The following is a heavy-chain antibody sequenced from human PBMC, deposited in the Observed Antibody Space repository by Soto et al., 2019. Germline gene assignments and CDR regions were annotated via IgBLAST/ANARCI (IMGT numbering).Heavy chain of an antibody. CDR1: GGSISSSSYY. Sequence: SETLSLTCTVSGGSISSSSYYWGWIRQPPGKGLEWIGSIYYSGSTYYNPSLKSRVTISVDTSKNQFSLKLSSVTAADTAVYYCARLGLDYGDLIDYWGQGTLVT. CDR2: IYYSGST. J-gene: IGHJ4*02. D-gene: IGHD4-17*01. CDR3: ARLGLDYGDLIDY. V-gene: IGHV4-39*01.